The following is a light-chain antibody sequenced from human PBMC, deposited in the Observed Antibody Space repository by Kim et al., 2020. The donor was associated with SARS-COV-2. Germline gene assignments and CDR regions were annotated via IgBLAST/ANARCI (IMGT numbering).Light chain of an antibody. J-gene: IGKJ2*03. Sequence: ACINCRSSRSGLYSSKNKHFLARDQKKPGQPPKLLIYSASTRESGVPDRFSGSGSGTDFNRTISSLQAEDVAVYYCQQYYGTPYSFGQGTKLEI. CDR1: RSGLYSSKNKHF. CDR3: QQYYGTPYS. CDR2: SAS. V-gene: IGKV4-1*01.